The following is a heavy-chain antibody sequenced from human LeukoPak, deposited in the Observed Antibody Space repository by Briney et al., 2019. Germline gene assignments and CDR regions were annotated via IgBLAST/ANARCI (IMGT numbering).Heavy chain of an antibody. CDR1: GGSFSGYY. Sequence: SETLSLTCAVYGGSFSGYYWSWTRQPPGKGLEWIGEINHSGSTNYNPSLKSRVTISVDTSKNQFSLKLSSVTAADTAVYYCARGGVDSSGFGSDCWGQGTLVTVSS. CDR3: ARGGVDSSGFGSDC. D-gene: IGHD3-22*01. CDR2: INHSGST. J-gene: IGHJ4*02. V-gene: IGHV4-34*01.